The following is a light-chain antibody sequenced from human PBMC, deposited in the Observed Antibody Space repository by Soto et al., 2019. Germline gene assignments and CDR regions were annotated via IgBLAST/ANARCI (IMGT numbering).Light chain of an antibody. CDR1: QSVRSS. V-gene: IGKV3-11*01. CDR3: QQRSSWPWT. Sequence: EILLTQSPATLSLSPGERATLSCRASQSVRSSLAWYQQKPGQAPRLLIYDASTRATGIPGRFSGSGSGTDFTLTISNLEPEDFAGDYCQQRSSWPWTFGQGAKVEIK. CDR2: DAS. J-gene: IGKJ1*01.